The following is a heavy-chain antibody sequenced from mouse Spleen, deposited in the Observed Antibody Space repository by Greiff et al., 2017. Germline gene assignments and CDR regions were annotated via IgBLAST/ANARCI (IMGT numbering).Heavy chain of an antibody. Sequence: EVHLVESGPGLVKPSQSLSLTCSVTGYSITSGYFWYWIRQFPGNKLEWMGYISYDGSTNYNASLKNRISITRDTSKNQFFLKLNSVTTEDTATYYCSRRNWDVYWYFDVWGAGATGTGSS. D-gene: IGHD4-1*01. J-gene: IGHJ1*01. V-gene: IGHV3-6*01. CDR1: GYSITSGYF. CDR3: SRRNWDVYWYFDV. CDR2: ISYDGST.